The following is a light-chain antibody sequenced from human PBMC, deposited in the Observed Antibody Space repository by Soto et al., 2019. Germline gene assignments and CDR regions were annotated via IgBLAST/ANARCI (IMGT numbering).Light chain of an antibody. CDR2: GAS. J-gene: IGKJ1*01. CDR1: QSVINTY. Sequence: LWQPPRAVPLSQGERATLSCRASQSVINTYLAWYQQKAGQAPRLLIYGASTRATGIPDRFSGSGSGTDFSLTISSLEPGDLAVYYCQQYGSSPRTFGQGTKVDI. CDR3: QQYGSSPRT. V-gene: IGKV3-20*01.